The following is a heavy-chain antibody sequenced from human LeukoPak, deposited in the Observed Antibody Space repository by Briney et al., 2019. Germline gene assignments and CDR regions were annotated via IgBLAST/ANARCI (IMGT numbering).Heavy chain of an antibody. CDR2: MNPSNGNT. V-gene: IGHV1-8*01. CDR1: VYTFTRYN. J-gene: IGHJ4*02. D-gene: IGHD5-24*01. CDR3: ARGRLEMATSEY. Sequence: ASVKVSCKASVYTFTRYNINWVRHASGQGREWMGWMNPSNGNTGFAQSFQGRLTLTRNTSISTAYMELSSLRSEDTAVYYCARGRLEMATSEYWGQGTLVTVST.